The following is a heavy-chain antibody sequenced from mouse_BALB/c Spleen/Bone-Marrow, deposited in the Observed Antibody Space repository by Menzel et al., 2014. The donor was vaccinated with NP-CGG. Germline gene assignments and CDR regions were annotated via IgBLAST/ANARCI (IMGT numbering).Heavy chain of an antibody. V-gene: IGHV1-4*01. D-gene: IGHD2-3*01. CDR1: GYTFTTYT. J-gene: IGHJ2*01. Sequence: QVQLQQSGAELARPGASVKMSCRASGYTFTTYTIHWVRQGPGQGLEWIGYINPSSGYTNYNQKFKDKATLTADKSSSTAYMQLSSLTSEDSAVYYCARRDDGYVFFDYWGQGTTLTVSS. CDR3: ARRDDGYVFFDY. CDR2: INPSSGYT.